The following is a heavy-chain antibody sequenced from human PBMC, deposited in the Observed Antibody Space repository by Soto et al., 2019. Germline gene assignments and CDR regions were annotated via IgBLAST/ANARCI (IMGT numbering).Heavy chain of an antibody. CDR1: GFSLTTSGVG. CDR3: AHAVGLGGLVDY. D-gene: IGHD3-16*01. V-gene: IGHV2-5*02. CDR2: IYGDDDK. Sequence: QITLKESGPALVKPTQTLTLTCSFSGFSLTTSGVGVGWIRQPPGKALEWLALIYGDDDKRYNSSLKSRLTITKDHSKNQVVLTMSNMDPVDTGTDYCAHAVGLGGLVDYWGQGTLVTVSS. J-gene: IGHJ4*02.